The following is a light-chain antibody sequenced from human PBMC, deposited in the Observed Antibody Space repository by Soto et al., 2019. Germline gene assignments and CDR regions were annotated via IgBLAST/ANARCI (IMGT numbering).Light chain of an antibody. J-gene: IGLJ3*02. V-gene: IGLV1-44*01. CDR1: SSNIGSNT. CDR3: AAWDDSLNGRV. CDR2: SNN. Sequence: QSVLTQPPSASGTPGQRVTISCSGSSSNIGSNTVNWYQQLPGTAPKHLIYSNNQRPSGVPDRFSGSKSGTSASLAISGLQSEEEADYYCAAWDDSLNGRVFGGGTKVTVL.